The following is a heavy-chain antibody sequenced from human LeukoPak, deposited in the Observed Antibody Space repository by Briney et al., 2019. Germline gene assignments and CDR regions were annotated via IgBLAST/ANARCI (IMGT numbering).Heavy chain of an antibody. CDR3: TTTDDSSGYLSDY. CDR2: IKSKTGGGTT. CDR1: GFTFSNAW. Sequence: PGGSLRLSCAASGFTFSNAWMSWVRQAPGKGLEWVGRIKSKTGGGTTDYAAPVKGRFTISRDDSKNTLYLQMNSLKTEDTAVYYCTTTDDSSGYLSDYWGQGTLVTVSS. V-gene: IGHV3-15*01. J-gene: IGHJ4*02. D-gene: IGHD3-22*01.